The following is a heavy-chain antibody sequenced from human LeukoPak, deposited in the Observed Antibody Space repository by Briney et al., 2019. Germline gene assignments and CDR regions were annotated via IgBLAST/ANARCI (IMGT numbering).Heavy chain of an antibody. V-gene: IGHV1-24*01. Sequence: ASVKVSCKVSGYTLTELSMHWVRQAPGKGLEWMGGFDPEDGETIYAQKFQGRVTMTEDTSTDTAYMELSSLRSDDTAVYYCARDGFRQWLAGTYYYYYMDVWGKGTTVTISS. D-gene: IGHD6-19*01. CDR2: FDPEDGET. CDR3: ARDGFRQWLAGTYYYYYMDV. J-gene: IGHJ6*03. CDR1: GYTLTELS.